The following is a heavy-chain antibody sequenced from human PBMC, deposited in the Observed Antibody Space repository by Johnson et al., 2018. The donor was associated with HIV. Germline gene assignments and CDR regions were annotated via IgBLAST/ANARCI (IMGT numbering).Heavy chain of an antibody. CDR3: AKDVSVVTPSGFFDI. D-gene: IGHD1-14*01. Sequence: QVQLVESGGGVVQPGRSLRLSCAASGFTFSNYGMHWVRQAPDKGLEWVAVITFEGSDKYYADSVKGRVTISRDDSKNTLYLRLNSLRPEDSAVYYCAKDVSVVTPSGFFDIWGQGTRVTVSS. CDR1: GFTFSNYG. CDR2: ITFEGSDK. V-gene: IGHV3-30*18. J-gene: IGHJ3*02.